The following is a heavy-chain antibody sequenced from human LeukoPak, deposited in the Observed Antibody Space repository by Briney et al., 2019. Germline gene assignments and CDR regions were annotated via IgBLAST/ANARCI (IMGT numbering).Heavy chain of an antibody. CDR2: IYTSGST. CDR3: AGSYARGGVDY. J-gene: IGHJ4*02. Sequence: PSETLSLTCTVSGGSISSYYWSWIRQPPGKGLEWIGYIYTSGSTNSNPSLKSRVTISVDTSKNQFSLKLSSVTAADTAVYYCAGSYARGGVDYWGQGTLVTVSS. D-gene: IGHD1-26*01. CDR1: GGSISSYY. V-gene: IGHV4-4*09.